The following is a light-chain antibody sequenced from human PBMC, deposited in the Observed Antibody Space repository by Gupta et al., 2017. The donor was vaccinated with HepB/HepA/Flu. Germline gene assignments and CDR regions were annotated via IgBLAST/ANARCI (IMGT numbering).Light chain of an antibody. CDR2: WAS. V-gene: IGKV4-1*01. CDR3: QQYYSTPWT. J-gene: IGKJ1*01. Sequence: DLVMTQSPDSLAVSLGERATINCKSSQSLLYSSNNKNSLAWYQQKPGQPPKLLIYWASTREAGVPDRFSGSGSGTDFTLTISSLQAEDVAVYYCQQYYSTPWTFGQGTKVEIK. CDR1: QSLLYSSNNKNS.